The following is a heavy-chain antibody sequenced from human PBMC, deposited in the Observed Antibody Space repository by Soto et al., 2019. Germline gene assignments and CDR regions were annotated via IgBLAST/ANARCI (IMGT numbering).Heavy chain of an antibody. V-gene: IGHV3-23*01. CDR3: AKDEYYYDSSGYYYGNWFDP. D-gene: IGHD3-22*01. J-gene: IGHJ5*02. CDR1: GFTFSSYA. Sequence: GGSLRLSCAASGFTFSSYAMSWVRQAPGKGLEWVSAISGSGGSTYYADSVKGRFTISRDNSKNTLYLQMNSLRAEDTAVYYCAKDEYYYDSSGYYYGNWFDPWGQGTLVTVSS. CDR2: ISGSGGST.